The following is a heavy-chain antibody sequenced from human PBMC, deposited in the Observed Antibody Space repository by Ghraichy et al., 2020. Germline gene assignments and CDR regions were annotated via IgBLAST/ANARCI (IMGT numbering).Heavy chain of an antibody. J-gene: IGHJ6*02. CDR3: ARIRITIFGVVIRGNYYYGMDV. D-gene: IGHD3-3*01. Sequence: SETLSLTCAVYGGSFSGYYWSWIRQPPGKGLEWIGEINHSGSTNYNPSLKSRVTISVDTSKNQFSLKLSSVTAADTAVYYCARIRITIFGVVIRGNYYYGMDVWGQGTTVTVSS. V-gene: IGHV4-34*01. CDR1: GGSFSGYY. CDR2: INHSGST.